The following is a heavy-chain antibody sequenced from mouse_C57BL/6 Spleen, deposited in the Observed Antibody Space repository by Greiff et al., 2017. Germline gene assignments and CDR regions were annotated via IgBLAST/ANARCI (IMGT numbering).Heavy chain of an antibody. Sequence: DVKLVESEGGLVQPGSSMKLSCTASGFTFSDYYMAWVRQVPEKGLEWVANINYDGSSTYYLDSLKSRFIISRDNAKNILYLQMSSLKSEDTATYYCARERTTVVATDAMDYWGQGTSVTVSS. D-gene: IGHD1-1*01. CDR2: INYDGSST. V-gene: IGHV5-16*01. J-gene: IGHJ4*01. CDR1: GFTFSDYY. CDR3: ARERTTVVATDAMDY.